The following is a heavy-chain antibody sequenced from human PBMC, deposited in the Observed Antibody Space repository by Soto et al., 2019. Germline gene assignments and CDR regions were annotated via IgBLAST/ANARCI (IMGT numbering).Heavy chain of an antibody. CDR1: GYSFTSYW. D-gene: IGHD3-22*01. CDR3: AVWFYSDTSGYKGYYFDY. J-gene: IGHJ4*02. Sequence: PGESLKISCKGSGYSFTSYWIGWVRQMPGKGLEWMGIIYPGGADTRYGPSFQGQVTISADKSINTAYLRWSSLKASDTAMYYCAVWFYSDTSGYKGYYFDYWGRGTLVTVSS. CDR2: IYPGGADT. V-gene: IGHV5-51*01.